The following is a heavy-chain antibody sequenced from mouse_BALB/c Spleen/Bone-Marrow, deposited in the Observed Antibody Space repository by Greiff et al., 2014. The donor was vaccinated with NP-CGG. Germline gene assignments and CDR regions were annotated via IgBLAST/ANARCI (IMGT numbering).Heavy chain of an antibody. CDR1: GFNIKDTY. CDR2: IDPANGNT. J-gene: IGHJ2*01. D-gene: IGHD2-14*01. V-gene: IGHV14-3*02. CDR3: VNYRYVYYFDY. Sequence: EVQRVESGAELVKPGASVKLSCTASGFNIKDTYMHWVKQRPEQGLDWIGRIDPANGNTKYDPEFKGKATITADTSSNTAYLQLSSMTSKDTDVYYCVNYRYVYYFDYWGQGTTLTVSS.